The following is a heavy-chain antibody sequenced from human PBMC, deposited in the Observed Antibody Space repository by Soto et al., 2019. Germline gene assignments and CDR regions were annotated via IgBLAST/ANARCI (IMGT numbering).Heavy chain of an antibody. D-gene: IGHD3-3*01. CDR3: ASDPGASDYYFWSGYYRPFDI. J-gene: IGHJ3*02. V-gene: IGHV3-7*01. CDR1: GFTFSSYW. CDR2: IKQDGSEK. Sequence: PGGSLRLSCAASGFTFSSYWMSWVRQAPGKGLEWVANIKQDGSEKYYVDSVKGRFTISRDNAKNSLYLQMNSLRAEDTAVYYCASDPGASDYYFWSGYYRPFDIWGQGTMVTVSS.